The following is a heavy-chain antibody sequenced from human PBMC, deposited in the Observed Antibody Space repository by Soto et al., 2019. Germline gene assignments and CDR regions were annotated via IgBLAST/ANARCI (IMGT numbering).Heavy chain of an antibody. CDR3: VREDYGDFDFDY. V-gene: IGHV4-30-4*01. Sequence: QVQLQESGPGLVKPSQTLSLTCTVSGGSISSADYYWSWIRQPPGKGLEWIGYIYYSGSTHYNPSLKSRVTISVDTSKNQFSPKLSSVTAADTAVYYCVREDYGDFDFDYWGQGTLVTVSS. J-gene: IGHJ4*02. D-gene: IGHD4-17*01. CDR1: GGSISSADYY. CDR2: IYYSGST.